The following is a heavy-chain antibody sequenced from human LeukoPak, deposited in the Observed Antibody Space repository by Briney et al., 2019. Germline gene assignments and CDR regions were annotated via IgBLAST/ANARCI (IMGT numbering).Heavy chain of an antibody. D-gene: IGHD6-19*01. CDR2: ISSGGDTI. CDR3: AGGSVAVAGPRFDY. Sequence: PGGSLRLSCAASGFTFNDYYMTWIRQAPGKGLEWISYISSGGDTIYYADSVKGRFTISRDNAKNSLYLQMNSLRAEDTAVYYCAGGSVAVAGPRFDYWGQGTLVTVSS. V-gene: IGHV3-11*04. J-gene: IGHJ4*02. CDR1: GFTFNDYY.